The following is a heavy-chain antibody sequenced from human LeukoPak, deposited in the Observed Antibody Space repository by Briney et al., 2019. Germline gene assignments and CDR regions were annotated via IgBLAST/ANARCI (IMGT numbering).Heavy chain of an antibody. CDR3: ARGLGYCSGGRCYSDDALDI. V-gene: IGHV4-34*01. CDR2: INHSGST. Sequence: SETLSLTCAVYGGSFSGYYWSWTRQPPGKGLEWIGEINHSGSTNNNPSLKSRVTISVDTSKNQFSLKLSSVTAADTAVYYCARGLGYCSGGRCYSDDALDIWGQGTMVTVSS. J-gene: IGHJ3*02. CDR1: GGSFSGYY. D-gene: IGHD2-15*01.